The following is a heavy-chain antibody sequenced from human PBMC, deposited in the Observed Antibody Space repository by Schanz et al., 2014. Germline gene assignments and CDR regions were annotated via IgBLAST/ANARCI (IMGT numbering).Heavy chain of an antibody. Sequence: QVQLVESGGGVVQPGRSLRLSCAASGFTFSAYGMHWVRQAPGKGLEWVAVIWFDGNNKFYADSVKGRFTISRDNSKTTLYLQMNSLRAEGTALSYCATDSHTTVNRVGYYYGMDVWGQGTTVTVSS. CDR3: ATDSHTTVNRVGYYYGMDV. CDR1: GFTFSAYG. V-gene: IGHV3-33*01. D-gene: IGHD4-4*01. J-gene: IGHJ6*02. CDR2: IWFDGNNK.